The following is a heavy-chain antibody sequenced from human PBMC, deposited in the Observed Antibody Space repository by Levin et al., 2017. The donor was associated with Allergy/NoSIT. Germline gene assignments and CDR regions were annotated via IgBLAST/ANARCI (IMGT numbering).Heavy chain of an antibody. Sequence: SCAASGFTFSDYYINWIRQAPGKGLEYISYISSSGRAVYYADSVKGRFTISRDNAKNSVSLHMSSLRAEDTAVYYCAREAFEGGYFDYWGQGTPVTVSS. V-gene: IGHV3-11*01. D-gene: IGHD3-16*01. CDR2: ISSSGRAV. CDR3: AREAFEGGYFDY. J-gene: IGHJ4*02. CDR1: GFTFSDYY.